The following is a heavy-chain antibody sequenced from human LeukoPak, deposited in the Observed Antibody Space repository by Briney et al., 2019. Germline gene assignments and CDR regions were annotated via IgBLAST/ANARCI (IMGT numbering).Heavy chain of an antibody. CDR2: INPSGGST. CDR1: GYTFTSYH. D-gene: IGHD3-10*01. Sequence: ASVKVSCKASGYTFTSYHMHWVRQAPGQGLEWMGIINPSGGSTSYAQKFQGRVIMTRDMSTSTVYMELSSLRSEDTAVYYCARVSYYGSGSYFDYWGQGTLVTVSS. J-gene: IGHJ4*02. V-gene: IGHV1-46*01. CDR3: ARVSYYGSGSYFDY.